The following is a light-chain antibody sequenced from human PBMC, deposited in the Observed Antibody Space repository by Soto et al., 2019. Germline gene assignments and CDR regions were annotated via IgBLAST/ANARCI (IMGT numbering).Light chain of an antibody. J-gene: IGKJ4*01. Sequence: DIQMTQSPSSLSASVGDRVTITCQASQDIDNSLNWYQQKPGKAPKLLIYDASNLETGVPSRFSGSGSGTDFTFTISSLQPEDIATYYCQQYDNFPLTFGGGTKVEIK. V-gene: IGKV1-33*01. CDR3: QQYDNFPLT. CDR2: DAS. CDR1: QDIDNS.